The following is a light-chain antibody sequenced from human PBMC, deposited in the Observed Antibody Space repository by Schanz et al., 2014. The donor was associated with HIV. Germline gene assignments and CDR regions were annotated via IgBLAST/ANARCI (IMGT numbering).Light chain of an antibody. V-gene: IGLV2-8*01. CDR3: NSHAGSNTFL. CDR2: EVS. Sequence: QSALTQPASVSGSPGQSITISCTGSSTDVGGYNHVSWYQQHPGKAPKLLIYEVSKRPSGVPDRFSGSKSGNTASLTVSGLHAEDEADYYCNSHAGSNTFLFGGGTKLTVL. CDR1: STDVGGYNH. J-gene: IGLJ2*01.